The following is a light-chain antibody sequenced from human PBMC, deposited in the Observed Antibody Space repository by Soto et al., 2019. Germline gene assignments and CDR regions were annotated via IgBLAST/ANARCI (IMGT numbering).Light chain of an antibody. CDR2: DAS. V-gene: IGKV3-11*01. CDR3: QQRSNWPLT. Sequence: EIVLTQSPATLSLSPGERATLSCRASQSVNRNLAWYRQKPGQAPRLLIYDASNSATGIPARFSGSGSGTEFTLTISSLEPADFAVYYCQQRSNWPLTFGGGTKVEIK. CDR1: QSVNRN. J-gene: IGKJ4*01.